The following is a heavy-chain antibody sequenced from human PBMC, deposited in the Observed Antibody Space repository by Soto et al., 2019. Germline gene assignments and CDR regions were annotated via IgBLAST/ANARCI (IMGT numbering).Heavy chain of an antibody. V-gene: IGHV1-69*04. CDR2: IIPILGIA. D-gene: IGHD3-22*01. J-gene: IGHJ4*02. CDR1: GGTFSSYT. Sequence: SVKVSCKASGGTFSSYTISWVRQAPGQGLEWMGRIIPILGIANYAQKFQGRVTITADKSTSTAYMELSSLRSEDTAVYYCARDPYYYDSSGRSGSDYWGQGTLVTVSS. CDR3: ARDPYYYDSSGRSGSDY.